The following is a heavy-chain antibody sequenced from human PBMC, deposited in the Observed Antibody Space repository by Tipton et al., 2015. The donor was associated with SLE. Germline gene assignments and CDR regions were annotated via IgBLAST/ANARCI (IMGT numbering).Heavy chain of an antibody. Sequence: TLSLTCDVSGFSISNTFYWGWIRQPPGKGPEWIGSCYRPHKTYYNPALESRVSISLDTSKNQFSLNVNSVTAADTAVYFCARQTVGGSWEFDSWGQGILVTVSS. CDR2: CYRPHKT. D-gene: IGHD1-26*01. J-gene: IGHJ4*02. CDR3: ARQTVGGSWEFDS. V-gene: IGHV4-38-2*01. CDR1: GFSISNTFY.